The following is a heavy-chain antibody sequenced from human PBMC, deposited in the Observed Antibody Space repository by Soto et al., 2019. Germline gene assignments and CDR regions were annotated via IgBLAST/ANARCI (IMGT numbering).Heavy chain of an antibody. CDR2: IYYSGST. D-gene: IGHD2-2*01. J-gene: IGHJ6*02. V-gene: IGHV4-31*03. CDR3: ASSSTSLGMDV. CDR1: GGSISSGGYY. Sequence: QVQLQESGPGLLKPSQTLSLSCTVSGGSISSGGYYWSWIRQHPGKGLEWIGYIYYSGSTYYNPSLKSRVTISVDTSKNQFSLQLSSVTAADTAVYYCASSSTSLGMDVWGQGTTVTVSS.